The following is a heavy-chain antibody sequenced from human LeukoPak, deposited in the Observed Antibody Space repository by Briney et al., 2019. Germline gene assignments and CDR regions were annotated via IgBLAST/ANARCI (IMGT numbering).Heavy chain of an antibody. J-gene: IGHJ4*02. D-gene: IGHD6-19*01. CDR2: IIPIFGTA. V-gene: IGHV1-69*13. CDR1: GGTFSSYA. Sequence: SVKVSCKASGGTFSSYAISWVRQAPGQGLEWMGGIIPIFGTANYAQKFQGRVTITADESTSTAYMELSSLRSEDTAVYYCARDVGIAVAGTKRHFDYWGQGTLVTVSS. CDR3: ARDVGIAVAGTKRHFDY.